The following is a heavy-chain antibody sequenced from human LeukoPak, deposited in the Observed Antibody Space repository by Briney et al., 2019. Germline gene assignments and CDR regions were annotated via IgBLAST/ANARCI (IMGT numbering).Heavy chain of an antibody. V-gene: IGHV3-30*04. CDR2: ISYDGSNK. Sequence: QSGGSLRLSCAASGFTFSSYAMHWVRQAPGKGLEWVAVISYDGSNKYYADSVKGRFTISRDNAKNSLSLQMNSLRAEDTAVYYCARRGIISGWYWAYYFDYWGQGTLVTVSS. J-gene: IGHJ4*02. CDR1: GFTFSSYA. D-gene: IGHD6-19*01. CDR3: ARRGIISGWYWAYYFDY.